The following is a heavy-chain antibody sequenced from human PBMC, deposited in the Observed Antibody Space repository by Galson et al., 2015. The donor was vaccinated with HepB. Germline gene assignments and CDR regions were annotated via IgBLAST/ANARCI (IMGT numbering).Heavy chain of an antibody. CDR3: ARDRRLSAAMVFYGMDV. J-gene: IGHJ6*02. V-gene: IGHV3-30-3*01. D-gene: IGHD5-18*01. CDR2: ISYDGSNK. Sequence: SLRLSCAASGFTFSSYAMHWVRQAPGKGLEWVAVISYDGSNKYYADSVKGRFTISRDNSKNTLYLQMNSLRAEDTAVYYCARDRRLSAAMVFYGMDVCGQGTPVTVSS. CDR1: GFTFSSYA.